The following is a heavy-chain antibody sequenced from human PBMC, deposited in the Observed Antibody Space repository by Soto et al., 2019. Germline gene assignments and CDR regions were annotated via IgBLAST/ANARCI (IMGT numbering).Heavy chain of an antibody. J-gene: IGHJ6*03. CDR1: GGSISSYY. V-gene: IGHV4-59*01. CDR3: ARDHLQRSPGGYYYYYMDV. CDR2: IYYSGST. Sequence: SSETLSLTCTVSGGSISSYYWSWIRQPPGKGLEWIGYIYYSGSTNYNPSLKSRVTISVDTSKNQFSLKLSSVTAADTAVYYCARDHLQRSPGGYYYYYMDVWGKGTTVT. D-gene: IGHD4-4*01.